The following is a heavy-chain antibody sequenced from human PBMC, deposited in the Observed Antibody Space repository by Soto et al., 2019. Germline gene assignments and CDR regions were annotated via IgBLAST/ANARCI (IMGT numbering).Heavy chain of an antibody. Sequence: QVQLQESGPGLVKPSETLSLTCTVSGGSISSYYWSWIRQPPGKGLEWIGYIYYSGSTNYNPSLKMRVTISVDTSKNQFSLKRSSVTAAHTAVYYCARQTGGTRGELLDPWGQGTLVTVAS. V-gene: IGHV4-59*08. J-gene: IGHJ5*02. CDR1: GGSISSYY. CDR2: IYYSGST. D-gene: IGHD1-7*01. CDR3: ARQTGGTRGELLDP.